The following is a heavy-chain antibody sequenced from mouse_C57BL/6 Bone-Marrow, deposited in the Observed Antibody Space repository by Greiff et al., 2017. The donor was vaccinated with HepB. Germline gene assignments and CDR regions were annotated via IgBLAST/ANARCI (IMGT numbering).Heavy chain of an antibody. CDR1: GFTFSDYG. J-gene: IGHJ3*01. CDR2: ISSGSSTI. V-gene: IGHV5-17*01. Sequence: DVMLVESGGGLVKPGGSLKLSCAASGFTFSDYGMHWVRQAPEKGLEWVAYISSGSSTIYYADTVKGRFTISRDNAKNTLFLQMTSLRSEDTAMYYCASHYGSSPLFAYWGQGTLVTVSA. D-gene: IGHD1-1*01. CDR3: ASHYGSSPLFAY.